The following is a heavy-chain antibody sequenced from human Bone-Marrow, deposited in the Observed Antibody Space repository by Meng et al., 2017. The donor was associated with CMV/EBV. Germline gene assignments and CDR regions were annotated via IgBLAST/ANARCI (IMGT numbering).Heavy chain of an antibody. V-gene: IGHV3-15*01. CDR1: GFTFNHAW. J-gene: IGHJ4*02. CDR3: AGDVAELGEGEFDY. D-gene: IGHD2-21*01. Sequence: GGSLRLSCAVSGFTFNHAWMNCVRQAPTKGLEWVGRIKDDGKTTDFAAPVTGRFSMSRDDSKNTVYLQMNSLKTEDTGVYFCAGDVAELGEGEFDYWGQGTLVTVSS. CDR2: IKDDGKTT.